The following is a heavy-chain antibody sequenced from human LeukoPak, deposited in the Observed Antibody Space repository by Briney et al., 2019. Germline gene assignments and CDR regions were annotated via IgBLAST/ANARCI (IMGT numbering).Heavy chain of an antibody. CDR3: ATEFYRDGYNY. Sequence: GGSLRLSCAASGFTFSTAWLTLVRQTPGKGLEWVGHIKSRAGGGTADYAAPAKGRFTVSRDDSTNMVYLQMNSLKTEDSAVYYCATEFYRDGYNYWGQGTLVTVSS. CDR1: GFTFSTAW. D-gene: IGHD5-24*01. V-gene: IGHV3-15*01. J-gene: IGHJ4*02. CDR2: IKSRAGGGTA.